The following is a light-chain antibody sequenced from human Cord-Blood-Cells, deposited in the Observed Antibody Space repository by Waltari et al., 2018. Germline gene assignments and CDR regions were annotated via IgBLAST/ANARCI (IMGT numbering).Light chain of an antibody. CDR1: SSDVGVFNY. CDR3: CSYAGSYSYV. J-gene: IGLJ1*01. CDR2: DVS. Sequence: QSPLTHPRPVSGSPGQPVTISCPGTSSDVGVFNYFSWYQQHPGKAPNLMIYDVSKRPSGVPDRFSGSKSGNTASLTISGLQAEDEADYYCCSYAGSYSYVFGTGTKVTVL. V-gene: IGLV2-11*01.